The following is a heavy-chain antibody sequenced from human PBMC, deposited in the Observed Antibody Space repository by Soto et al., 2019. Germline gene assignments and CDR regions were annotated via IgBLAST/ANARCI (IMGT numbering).Heavy chain of an antibody. D-gene: IGHD3-22*01. Sequence: ASVKVSCKASGYTFTIYDINWVLQATGQGLEWMGWMNPNSGNTGYAQKFQGRVTMTRNTSISTAYMELSSLRSEDTAVYYCARAHYYDSSGYYPNFDYWGQGTLVTVSS. V-gene: IGHV1-8*01. CDR1: GYTFTIYD. CDR3: ARAHYYDSSGYYPNFDY. CDR2: MNPNSGNT. J-gene: IGHJ4*02.